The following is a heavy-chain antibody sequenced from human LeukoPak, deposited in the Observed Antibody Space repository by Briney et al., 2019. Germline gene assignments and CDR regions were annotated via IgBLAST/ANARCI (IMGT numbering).Heavy chain of an antibody. CDR2: IYHSGST. CDR1: GGSISSSDHF. Sequence: SETLSLTCSVSGGSISSSDHFWGWIRQPPGKGLEWIGYIYHSGSTYYNPSLKSRVTISVDRSKNQFSVKLSSVTAADTAVYYCARSGGFGELLVDYWGQGTLVTVSS. CDR3: ARSGGFGELLVDY. V-gene: IGHV4-30-2*01. D-gene: IGHD3-10*01. J-gene: IGHJ4*02.